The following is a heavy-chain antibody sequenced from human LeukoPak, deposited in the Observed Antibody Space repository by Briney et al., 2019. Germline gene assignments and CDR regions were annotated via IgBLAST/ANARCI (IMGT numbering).Heavy chain of an antibody. CDR3: ATEEGGAFPI. Sequence: SQTLSLTCAISGDSVSSNTAAWNWIRQSPSRGLEWLGRTNYRSKWFSDYAESVKSRITISPDTSKNQFSLQLNSATPEDTAMYYCATEEGGAFPILGQGTMVTVSS. J-gene: IGHJ3*02. CDR1: GDSVSSNTAA. V-gene: IGHV6-1*01. CDR2: TNYRSKWFS.